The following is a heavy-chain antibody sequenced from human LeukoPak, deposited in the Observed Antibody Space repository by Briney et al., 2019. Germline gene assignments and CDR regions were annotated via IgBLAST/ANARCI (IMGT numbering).Heavy chain of an antibody. J-gene: IGHJ4*02. V-gene: IGHV3-15*01. CDR2: IKSKTDGGTT. Sequence: GGSLRLSCAASGFTFSNAWMSWVRQAPGKGLEWVGRIKSKTDGGTTDYAAPVKGRYTISRDDSKNTLYLQMNSLKTEDTAVYYCTTDILGDPQDDYWGQGTLVTVSS. CDR1: GFTFSNAW. CDR3: TTDILGDPQDDY. D-gene: IGHD2-21*01.